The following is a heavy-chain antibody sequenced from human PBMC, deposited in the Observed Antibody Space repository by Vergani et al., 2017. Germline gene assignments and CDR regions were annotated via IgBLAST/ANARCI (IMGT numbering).Heavy chain of an antibody. CDR1: GASINNDFYY. CDR2: IYVSGIT. J-gene: IGHJ3*01. D-gene: IGHD6-6*01. CDR3: ARDNMQLRPRAFDL. V-gene: IGHV4-61*02. Sequence: QVQLQESGAGVVKPSQTLSLTCTVSGASINNDFYYWHWIRQPAGKGLEWIGRIYVSGITEYNSSLQSRVSMSVDTSKNEFSLTLTSVTAADTAVYYCARDNMQLRPRAFDLWGQGKMVTVSS.